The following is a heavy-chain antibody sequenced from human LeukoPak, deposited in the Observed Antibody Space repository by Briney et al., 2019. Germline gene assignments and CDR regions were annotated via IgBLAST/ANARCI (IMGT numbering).Heavy chain of an antibody. J-gene: IGHJ4*02. CDR3: TRGAGWLIDY. Sequence: KPSETLSLTCTVSDDSISDYYRGWIRQPPGKGLEWIGYFYNSGRSTYNPSLKSRVTMSADTSKNHFSLKLNSVTTADTAVYYCTRGAGWLIDYWGQGILVTVSS. CDR2: FYNSGRS. D-gene: IGHD3-16*01. CDR1: DDSISDYY. V-gene: IGHV4-59*01.